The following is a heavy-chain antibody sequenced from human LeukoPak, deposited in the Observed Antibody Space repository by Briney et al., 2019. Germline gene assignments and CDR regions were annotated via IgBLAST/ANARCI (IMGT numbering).Heavy chain of an antibody. D-gene: IGHD6-19*01. CDR2: IRVYNGNT. CDR3: ARDLRQPVTLISSGCLGE. CDR1: GYTFTSYG. V-gene: IGHV1-18*01. Sequence: VASVKVSCKASGYTFTSYGITWVRRAHGQGLEWLGWIRVYNGNTNYAKNFQDRVTMTTDTSTNTAYMELSSLRFDDTAVYYCARDLRQPVTLISSGCLGEWGQGTLVTVSS. J-gene: IGHJ4*02.